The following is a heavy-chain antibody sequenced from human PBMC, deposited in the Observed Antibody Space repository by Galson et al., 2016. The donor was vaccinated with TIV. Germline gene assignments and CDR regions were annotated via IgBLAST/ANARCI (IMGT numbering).Heavy chain of an antibody. V-gene: IGHV3-43D*04. Sequence: SLRLSCAASGFIFDDYAMHWVRQSPGKGLGWVSVISWDGVTTHYADSVQGRFTVSGDNSKNSLFLQMDSLRPEDTAFYYCVKSVAATTNFFDYWGLGTLVTVSS. CDR1: GFIFDDYA. CDR2: ISWDGVTT. CDR3: VKSVAATTNFFDY. D-gene: IGHD1-26*01. J-gene: IGHJ4*02.